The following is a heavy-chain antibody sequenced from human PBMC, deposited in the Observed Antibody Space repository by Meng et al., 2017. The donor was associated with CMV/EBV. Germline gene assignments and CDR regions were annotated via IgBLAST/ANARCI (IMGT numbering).Heavy chain of an antibody. J-gene: IGHJ4*02. CDR1: RGSSSGYY. Sequence: GSLRLSCAVHRGSSSGYYWIWIRQPPGKGLEWIGEINHSGSTNYNPSLKSRVTISVDTSKNQFSLKLSSVTAADTAVYYCARVVPAAIGGRGGPFDYWGQGTLVTVSS. CDR2: INHSGST. D-gene: IGHD2-2*02. V-gene: IGHV4-34*01. CDR3: ARVVPAAIGGRGGPFDY.